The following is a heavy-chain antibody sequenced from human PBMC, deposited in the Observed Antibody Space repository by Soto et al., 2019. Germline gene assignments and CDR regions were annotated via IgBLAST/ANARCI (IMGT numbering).Heavy chain of an antibody. CDR2: IYLSGTT. CDR3: AIPGAGDFDY. V-gene: IGHV4-4*02. J-gene: IGHJ4*02. D-gene: IGHD6-13*01. Sequence: LSLTCAVSGASISNTDWWSWVRQRPGKGLEWIGEIYLSGTTNCDPSLKSRVTISLDKSKSQFSLKLTSVTAADTAVYYCAIPGAGDFDYWGQGTLVTVSS. CDR1: GASISNTDW.